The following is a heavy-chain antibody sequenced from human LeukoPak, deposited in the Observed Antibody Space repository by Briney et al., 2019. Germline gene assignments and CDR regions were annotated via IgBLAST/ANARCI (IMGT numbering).Heavy chain of an antibody. CDR2: TNNDGTTK. CDR1: GFTFSDYY. Sequence: GGSLRLSCAASGFTFSDYYMSWIRQAPGKGLEWVSFTNNDGTTKEYADSVKGRFTISRDNTRNTVDLQMNGLSAEDTAVYYCARGDGGFDYWGQGSMVTVSS. V-gene: IGHV3-74*03. CDR3: ARGDGGFDY. D-gene: IGHD5-24*01. J-gene: IGHJ4*02.